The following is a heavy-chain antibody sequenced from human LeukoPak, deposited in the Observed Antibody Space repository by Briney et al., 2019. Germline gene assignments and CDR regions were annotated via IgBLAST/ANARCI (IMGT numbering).Heavy chain of an antibody. V-gene: IGHV4-34*01. CDR3: ARVPVVAPAADEGRYFDY. CDR2: INHSGST. D-gene: IGHD2-2*01. Sequence: SETLSLTCAVYGGSFSGYYWSWIRQPPGKGLEWIGEINHSGSTNYNPSLESRVTISVDTSKNQFSLKLSSVTAADTAVYYCARVPVVAPAADEGRYFDYWGQGTLVTVSS. J-gene: IGHJ4*02. CDR1: GGSFSGYY.